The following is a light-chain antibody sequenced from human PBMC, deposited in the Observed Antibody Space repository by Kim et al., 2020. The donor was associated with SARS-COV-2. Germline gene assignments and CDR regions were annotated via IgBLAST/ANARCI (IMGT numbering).Light chain of an antibody. V-gene: IGKV3-20*01. CDR3: QQHGTSTIT. J-gene: IGKJ5*01. CDR1: KSVINSA. CDR2: TVS. Sequence: DIVLTQSPGTLSLSPGERATLSCRASKSVINSALAWYHQKPGQAPRLLVYTVSSRATGIPDRFSGSGSGTDFTLTISRLEPEDFAVFYCQQHGTSTITFGQGTRLEIK.